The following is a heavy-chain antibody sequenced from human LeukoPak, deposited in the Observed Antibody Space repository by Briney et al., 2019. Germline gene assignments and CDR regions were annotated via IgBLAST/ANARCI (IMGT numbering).Heavy chain of an antibody. Sequence: ASVKVSCKASGYTFSTCDINWARQATGQGLEWMGWMNPNSGDTGFAHKFQGRVTMTRDTSINTAYMELSSLRSEDTAVYYCARALGSISHWGQGTLVTVSS. V-gene: IGHV1-8*01. CDR2: MNPNSGDT. CDR1: GYTFSTCD. D-gene: IGHD1-1*01. CDR3: ARALGSISH. J-gene: IGHJ4*02.